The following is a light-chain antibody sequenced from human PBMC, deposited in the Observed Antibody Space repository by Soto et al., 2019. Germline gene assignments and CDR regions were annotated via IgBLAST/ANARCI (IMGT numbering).Light chain of an antibody. CDR3: QQYHSWPP. Sequence: EIVMTQSPATLSVSLGERVTLSCRASQSVFSSLAWYQQKPGQAPRLLIYGAATRPIGIPARFSGSGSGTEFTLTISSLQSEDCAVYYCQQYHSWPPFGRGTRVEMK. V-gene: IGKV3-15*01. CDR1: QSVFSS. CDR2: GAA. J-gene: IGKJ4*02.